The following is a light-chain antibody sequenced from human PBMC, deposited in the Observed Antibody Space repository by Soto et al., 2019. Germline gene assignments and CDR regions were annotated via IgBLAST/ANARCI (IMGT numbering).Light chain of an antibody. CDR1: QALNTR. J-gene: IGKJ4*01. Sequence: EIVLTQSPATLSAFPGDRVTLSCRASQALNTRLAWYQHKPGQDTRLLIYDTSTRATGVPTRFSGSRSGAEFTLTINSLPYEDFAVYCCQHYNNWLLHFGGGT. CDR3: QHYNNWLLH. CDR2: DTS. V-gene: IGKV3-15*01.